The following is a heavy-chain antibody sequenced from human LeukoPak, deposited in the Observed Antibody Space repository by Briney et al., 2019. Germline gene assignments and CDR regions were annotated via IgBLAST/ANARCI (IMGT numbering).Heavy chain of an antibody. D-gene: IGHD3-9*01. Sequence: ASVKVSCKASGYTFTSYGISWVRQAPGQGLEWMGWISAYNGNTNYAQKLQGRVTMTTDTSTSTAYMELRSPRSDDTAVYYCARWVVRYFDWSYYFDYWGQGTLVTVSS. V-gene: IGHV1-18*04. J-gene: IGHJ4*02. CDR1: GYTFTSYG. CDR3: ARWVVRYFDWSYYFDY. CDR2: ISAYNGNT.